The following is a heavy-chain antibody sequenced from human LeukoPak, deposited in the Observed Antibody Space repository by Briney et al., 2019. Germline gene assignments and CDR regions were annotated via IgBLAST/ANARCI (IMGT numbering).Heavy chain of an antibody. J-gene: IGHJ4*02. CDR3: ARAAGYDSYYFDY. Sequence: ASAKVSCKASGGTFSSYAISWVRQAPGQGLEWMGGIIPIFGTANYAQKFQGRVTITADESTSTAYMELSSLRSEDTAVCYCARAAGYDSYYFDYWGQGTLVTVSS. D-gene: IGHD3-3*01. CDR1: GGTFSSYA. CDR2: IIPIFGTA. V-gene: IGHV1-69*13.